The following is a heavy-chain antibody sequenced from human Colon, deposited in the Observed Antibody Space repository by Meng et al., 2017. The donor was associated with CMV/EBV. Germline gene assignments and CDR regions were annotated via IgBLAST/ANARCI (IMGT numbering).Heavy chain of an antibody. J-gene: IGHJ6*02. CDR2: ISDDGINK. CDR1: AFRFNSYN. Sequence: GESLKISCVASAFRFNSYNIHWVRQPLGKGLEWVAMISDDGINKYYGDFVKGRFTVSRDNSKNTVYLQMNGLTGEDTAVYYCARAPPKEGHNYYYGMDVWGQGTAVTVSS. V-gene: IGHV3-30*04. CDR3: ARAPPKEGHNYYYGMDV.